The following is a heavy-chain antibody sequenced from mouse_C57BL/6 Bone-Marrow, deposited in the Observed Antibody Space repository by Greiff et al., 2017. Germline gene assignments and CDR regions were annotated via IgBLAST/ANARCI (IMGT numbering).Heavy chain of an antibody. CDR1: GYTFTSYW. Sequence: QVQLQQSGAELVKPGASVKMSCKASGYTFTSYWITWVKQRPGQGLEWIGDIYPGSGSTNYNEKFKSKATLTVDTSSSTAYMQLSSLTSEDSAVYYCARSLWLRRAWFAYWGQGTLVTVSA. V-gene: IGHV1-55*01. CDR3: ARSLWLRRAWFAY. CDR2: IYPGSGST. J-gene: IGHJ3*01. D-gene: IGHD2-2*01.